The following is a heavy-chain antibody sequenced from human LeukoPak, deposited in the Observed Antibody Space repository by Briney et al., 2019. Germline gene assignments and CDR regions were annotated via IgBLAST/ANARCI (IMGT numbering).Heavy chain of an antibody. CDR3: ARHLSGVAGYTYGRGIDF. J-gene: IGHJ4*02. Sequence: GASVKVSCKASGYTFTSYYMHWVRQAPGQGLEWMGIINPSGGSTSYAQKFQGRVTMTRDTSTSTVYMELSSLRSEDTAVYYCARHLSGVAGYTYGRGIDFWGQGTLVTVSS. V-gene: IGHV1-46*01. CDR2: INPSGGST. D-gene: IGHD5-18*01. CDR1: GYTFTSYY.